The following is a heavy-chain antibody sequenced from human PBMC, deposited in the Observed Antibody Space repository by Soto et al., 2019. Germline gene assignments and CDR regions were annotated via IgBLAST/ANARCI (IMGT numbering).Heavy chain of an antibody. Sequence: SETLSLTCAVSGGSISSGYSWSWIRQPPGKGLGWIGDFYHSGITYYTPSLKRRVTISVDRSKNQFSLKLSSVTGAETAVYYCASGYCSITSCSNWLDPWGQGTLVTVSS. CDR1: GGSISSGYS. CDR2: FYHSGIT. D-gene: IGHD2-2*01. V-gene: IGHV4-30-2*01. CDR3: ASGYCSITSCSNWLDP. J-gene: IGHJ5*02.